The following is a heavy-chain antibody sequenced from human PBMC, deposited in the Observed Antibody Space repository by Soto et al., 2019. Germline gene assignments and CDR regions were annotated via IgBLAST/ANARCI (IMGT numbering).Heavy chain of an antibody. CDR1: SFSGYY. J-gene: IGHJ6*02. CDR2: INHSGST. V-gene: IGHV4-34*01. CDR3: ALIRYYYYYGMDV. Sequence: SFSGYYWSWIRQPPGKGLEWIGEINHSGSTNYNPSLKSRVTISVDTSKNQFSLKLSSVTAADTAVYYCALIRYYYYYGMDVWGQGTTVTVSS.